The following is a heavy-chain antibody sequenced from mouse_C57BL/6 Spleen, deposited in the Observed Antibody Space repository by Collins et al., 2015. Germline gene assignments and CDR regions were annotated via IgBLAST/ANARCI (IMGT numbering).Heavy chain of an antibody. V-gene: IGHV1-69*01. J-gene: IGHJ2*01. D-gene: IGHD1-1*01. Sequence: LQQPGAELVMPGASVKLSCKASGYTFTSYWMHWVKQRPGQGLEWIGEIDPSDSYTNCNQKFKGKSTLTVDKSSSTAYMQLSSLTSEDSAVYYCARGGGTTVVATNFDYWGQGTTLTVSS. CDR2: IDPSDSYT. CDR1: GYTFTSYW. CDR3: ARGGGTTVVATNFDY.